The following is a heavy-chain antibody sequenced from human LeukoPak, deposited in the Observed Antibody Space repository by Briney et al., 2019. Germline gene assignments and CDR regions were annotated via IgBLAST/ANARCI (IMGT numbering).Heavy chain of an antibody. Sequence: PSETLSLTCTVSGGSISSSSYYWGWIRQPPGKGLEWIGEINHSGSTNYNPSLKSRVTISVDTSKNQFSLKLSSVTAADTAVYYCARGLSNSRRTLLGLDYWGQGTLVTVSS. CDR2: INHSGST. J-gene: IGHJ4*02. V-gene: IGHV4-39*07. CDR3: ARGLSNSRRTLLGLDY. CDR1: GGSISSSSYY. D-gene: IGHD3-16*01.